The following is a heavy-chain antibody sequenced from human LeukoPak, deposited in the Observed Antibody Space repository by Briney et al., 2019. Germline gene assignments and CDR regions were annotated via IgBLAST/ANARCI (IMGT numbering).Heavy chain of an antibody. CDR3: AKIEDSYHLDV. CDR1: GGSISSGTYH. Sequence: PSETLSLTCTVSGGSISSGTYHWAWIRQPPGKGLEWVANIYGSGTTAYNPSLKSRVTISADASKSQSSLRLSSVTAADTAVYYRAKIEDSYHLDVWGKGTTVTVS. V-gene: IGHV4-39*01. J-gene: IGHJ6*03. CDR2: IYGSGTT.